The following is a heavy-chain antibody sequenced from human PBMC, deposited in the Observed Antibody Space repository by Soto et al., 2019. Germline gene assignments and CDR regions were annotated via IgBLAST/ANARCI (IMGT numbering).Heavy chain of an antibody. J-gene: IGHJ4*02. D-gene: IGHD3-3*01. Sequence: SETLSLTCTVSGGSISSGDYYWSWIRQPPGKGLEWIGYIYYSGSTYFNPSLKSRVTISVDTSKNQFSLKLSSVTAADTAVYYCARYTIFGVVIDYWGQGALVTVSS. V-gene: IGHV4-30-4*01. CDR1: GGSISSGDYY. CDR2: IYYSGST. CDR3: ARYTIFGVVIDY.